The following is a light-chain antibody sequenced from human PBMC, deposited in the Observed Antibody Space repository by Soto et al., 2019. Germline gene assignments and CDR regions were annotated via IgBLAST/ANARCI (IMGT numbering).Light chain of an antibody. Sequence: QSVLTQSPSASASLGASVKLTCTLSSGHSSYAIAWHQQQPEKGPRYLVKLNSDGSHSKGDGIPDRFSGSSSGAERYLPISSLQSEDEADYYCQTWGTGIHVVFGGGTQLTVL. J-gene: IGLJ2*01. CDR2: LNSDGSH. CDR1: SGHSSYA. V-gene: IGLV4-69*01. CDR3: QTWGTGIHVV.